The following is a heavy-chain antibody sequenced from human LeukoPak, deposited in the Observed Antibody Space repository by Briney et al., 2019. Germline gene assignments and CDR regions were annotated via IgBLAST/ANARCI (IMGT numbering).Heavy chain of an antibody. CDR1: GFTFSSYG. J-gene: IGHJ4*02. CDR3: AKVKQWSFDY. V-gene: IGHV3-30*18. CDR2: ISYDGSNK. D-gene: IGHD6-19*01. Sequence: PGGSLRLSCAASGFTFSSYGMHWVRQAPGKGLEWVAVISYDGSNKYFADSVKGRFNISRDNSKNTLYLQMNSLRAEDTAVYYCAKVKQWSFDYWGQGTLVTVSS.